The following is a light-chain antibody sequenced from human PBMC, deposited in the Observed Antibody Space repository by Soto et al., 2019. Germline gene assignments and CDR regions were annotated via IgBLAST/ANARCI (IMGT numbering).Light chain of an antibody. V-gene: IGKV3-15*01. CDR2: ATS. Sequence: EIVVTQSPATLSGSPGERATLSCRASQSCGNKFGWYHQKPGQAPMLLIFATSTRTTGVAARCSGSGSATEFTLAISSLQSEDFAVNYCQQYGAWPLTLGAGAKV. CDR3: QQYGAWPLT. CDR1: QSCGNK. J-gene: IGKJ4*01.